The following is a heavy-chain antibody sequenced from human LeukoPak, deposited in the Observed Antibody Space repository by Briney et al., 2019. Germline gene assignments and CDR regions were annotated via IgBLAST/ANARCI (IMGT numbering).Heavy chain of an antibody. CDR3: AMDYGDYDDY. CDR2: INHSGST. J-gene: IGHJ4*02. CDR1: GGSFSGYY. D-gene: IGHD4-17*01. V-gene: IGHV4-34*01. Sequence: SETLSLTCAVYGGSFSGYYWSWIRQPPGKGLEWIGEINHSGSTNYNPSLKSRVTISVDTSKNQFSLKLSSVTAADTAVYYCAMDYGDYDDYWGQGTLVTVSS.